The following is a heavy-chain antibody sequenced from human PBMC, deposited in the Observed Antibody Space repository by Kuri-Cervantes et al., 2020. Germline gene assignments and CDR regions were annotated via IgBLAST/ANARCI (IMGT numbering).Heavy chain of an antibody. J-gene: IGHJ4*02. CDR1: GFTFSSYW. Sequence: GESLKISCAASGFTFSSYWMTWVRQVPGKGLEWVANIKQDGSEQNYVDSVKGRFTISRDNAKNSLYLEMSSLRGDDTAVYYCGRGGGYPSFWGQGTLVTVSS. CDR3: GRGGGYPSF. V-gene: IGHV3-7*01. D-gene: IGHD6-25*01. CDR2: IKQDGSEQ.